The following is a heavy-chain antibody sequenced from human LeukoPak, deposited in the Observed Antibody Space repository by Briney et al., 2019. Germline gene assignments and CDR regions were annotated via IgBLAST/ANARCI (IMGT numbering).Heavy chain of an antibody. CDR3: AKEDIVATIYYYYYMDV. CDR1: GFTFSSYG. D-gene: IGHD5-12*01. V-gene: IGHV3-23*01. CDR2: ISGSGGST. J-gene: IGHJ6*03. Sequence: PGGTLRLSCAASGFTFSSYGMSWVRQAPGKGLEWVSAISGSGGSTYYADSVKGRFTISRDNSKNTPYLQMNSLRAEDTAVYYCAKEDIVATIYYYYYMDVWGKGTTVTISS.